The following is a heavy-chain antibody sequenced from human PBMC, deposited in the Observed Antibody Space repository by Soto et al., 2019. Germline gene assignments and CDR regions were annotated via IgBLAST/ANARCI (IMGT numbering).Heavy chain of an antibody. V-gene: IGHV1-8*01. Sequence: GASVKVSCKASGYTFTSYDINWVRQATGQGLEWMGWMNPNSGNTGYAQKFQGRVTMTRNTSISTAYMELSSLRSEDTAVYYCARDPLLRGTGYFDYWRQGTQVTVSS. D-gene: IGHD3-10*01. CDR1: GYTFTSYD. CDR2: MNPNSGNT. CDR3: ARDPLLRGTGYFDY. J-gene: IGHJ4*02.